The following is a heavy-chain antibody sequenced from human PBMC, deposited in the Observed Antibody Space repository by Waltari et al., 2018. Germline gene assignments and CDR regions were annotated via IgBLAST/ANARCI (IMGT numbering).Heavy chain of an antibody. Sequence: EVELVQSGGGLVQPGGSLRLSCAASGFTFSRFWMQWVRQVPGKGLVWVSRISNDGRTTDYTDAVKGRFTISRDNAKDTLYLQMISLRAEDTAVYYCARDSSHLPAAFDNWGQGTLVTVSS. V-gene: IGHV3-74*01. CDR3: ARDSSHLPAAFDN. CDR1: GFTFSRFW. D-gene: IGHD2-2*01. CDR2: ISNDGRTT. J-gene: IGHJ4*02.